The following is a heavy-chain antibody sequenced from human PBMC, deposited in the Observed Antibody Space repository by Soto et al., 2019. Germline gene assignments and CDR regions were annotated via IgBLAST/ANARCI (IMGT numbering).Heavy chain of an antibody. D-gene: IGHD3-22*01. CDR1: GGSISSSNW. CDR2: IYHSGST. J-gene: IGHJ4*02. V-gene: IGHV4-4*02. Sequence: KPSETLSLTCAVSGGSISSSNWWSWVRQPPGKGLEWIGEIYHSGSTNYNPSLKSRVTISVDKSKNQFSLKLSSVTAADTAVYYCARDGSPRNYYDSSGYYLGYWGQGTLVTVSS. CDR3: ARDGSPRNYYDSSGYYLGY.